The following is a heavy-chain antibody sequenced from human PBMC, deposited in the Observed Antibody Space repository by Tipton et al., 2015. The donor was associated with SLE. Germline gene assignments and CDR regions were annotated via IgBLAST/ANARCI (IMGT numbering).Heavy chain of an antibody. CDR3: ARVGLITPDAFDI. CDR1: GDSISGSY. Sequence: TLSLTCSVTGDSISGSYWNWIRQSPGKGLEWIGHMYTTGDTNYNPSLKSRVTISVDTSKNHFSLKLSSVTAADTAVYYCARVGLITPDAFDIWGEGTMVTVSS. J-gene: IGHJ3*02. V-gene: IGHV4-4*08. D-gene: IGHD5-24*01. CDR2: MYTTGDT.